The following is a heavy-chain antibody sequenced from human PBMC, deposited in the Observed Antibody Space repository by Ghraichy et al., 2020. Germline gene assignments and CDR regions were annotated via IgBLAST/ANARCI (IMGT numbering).Heavy chain of an antibody. CDR3: TTDLVGATFWGSWEEN. J-gene: IGHJ4*02. D-gene: IGHD1-26*01. CDR1: GFTFSNAW. CDR2: IKSKTDGGTT. V-gene: IGHV3-15*01. Sequence: GESLNISCAASGFTFSNAWMSWVRQAPGKGLEWVGRIKSKTDGGTTDYAAPVKGRFTISRDDSKNTLYLQMNSLKTEDTAVYYCTTDLVGATFWGSWEENWGQGTLVTVSS.